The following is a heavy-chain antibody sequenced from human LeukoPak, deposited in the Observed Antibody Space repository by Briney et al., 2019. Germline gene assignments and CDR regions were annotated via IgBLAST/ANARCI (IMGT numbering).Heavy chain of an antibody. CDR1: GGSISSSTYY. J-gene: IGHJ4*02. CDR3: ARLASGRFFDY. CDR2: IHYSGST. Sequence: PSETLSLTCTVSGGSISSSTYYWGWMRQPPGKGLEWIGSIHYSGSTYYNPSLESRVTISVDTSKNQFSLKLSSVTAADTAVHYCARLASGRFFDYWGQGTLVTVSS. V-gene: IGHV4-39*01. D-gene: IGHD1-26*01.